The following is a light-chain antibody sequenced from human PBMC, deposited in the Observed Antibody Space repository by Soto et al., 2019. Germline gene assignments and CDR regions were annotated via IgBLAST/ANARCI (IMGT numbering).Light chain of an antibody. Sequence: QSALTQPRSVSGSPGQSVTISCTGTSSDVGGYNYVSWYQQYSDKAPKLVIYDVSKRPSGVPDRFSGSKSDNTASLTISGLQAEDEADYYCCSYAGSYTSWVFGGGTKVTVL. CDR2: DVS. J-gene: IGLJ3*02. CDR1: SSDVGGYNY. CDR3: CSYAGSYTSWV. V-gene: IGLV2-11*01.